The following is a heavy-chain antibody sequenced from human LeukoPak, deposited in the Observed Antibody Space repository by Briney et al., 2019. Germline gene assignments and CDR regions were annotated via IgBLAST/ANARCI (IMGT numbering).Heavy chain of an antibody. D-gene: IGHD3-22*01. V-gene: IGHV1-8*01. CDR3: ARAYDSSGYAHYWYGMDV. CDR2: MNPNSGNT. Sequence: GASVKVSCKASGYTFTSYDINWVRQATGQGLEWMGWMNPNSGNTGYAQKFQGRVTMTTDTSTSTAYMELRSLRSDDTAVYYCARAYDSSGYAHYWYGMDVWGQGTTVTVSS. CDR1: GYTFTSYD. J-gene: IGHJ6*02.